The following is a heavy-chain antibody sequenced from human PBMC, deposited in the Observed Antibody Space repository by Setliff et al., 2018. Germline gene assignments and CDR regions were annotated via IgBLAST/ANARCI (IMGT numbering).Heavy chain of an antibody. CDR2: ISVHTGNT. CDR1: GYTFSDYG. Sequence: ASVKVSCKTSGYTFSDYGTAWVRQAPGQGLEWMGWISVHTGNTFYSPKFHGRVTLTTDTSTSTAYMALRSLGSDDTAVYYCSRLVRFCIRTSCQRLSGGEFWGQGTLVTVSS. V-gene: IGHV1-18*04. J-gene: IGHJ4*02. CDR3: SRLVRFCIRTSCQRLSGGEF. D-gene: IGHD3-3*01.